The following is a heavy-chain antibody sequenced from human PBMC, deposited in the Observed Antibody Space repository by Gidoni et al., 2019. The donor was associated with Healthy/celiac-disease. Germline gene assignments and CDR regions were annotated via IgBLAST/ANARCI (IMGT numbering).Heavy chain of an antibody. CDR1: GFTSSRYS. CDR3: ARVEGIVGATSIL. CDR2: MRSSNSYI. V-gene: IGHV3-21*01. Sequence: EVQLVESGGGLVKPGGSLRFSCAPSGFTSSRYSMNWVRQAPGKGLEWDSSMRSSNSYIYDADSVKGRFTISRDNAKNSLYLKMNSLRAEDTGVYYCARVEGIVGATSILWGQGTLVTVSS. J-gene: IGHJ4*02. D-gene: IGHD1-26*01.